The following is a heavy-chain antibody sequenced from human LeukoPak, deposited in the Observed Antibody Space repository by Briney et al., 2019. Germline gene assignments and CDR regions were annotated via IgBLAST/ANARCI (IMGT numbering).Heavy chain of an antibody. CDR1: GGSIGSSSYY. J-gene: IGHJ4*02. Sequence: SETLSLTCTVSGGSIGSSSYYWGWIRQPPGKGLEWIGSIYYSGSTYYNPSLKSRVTISVDTSKNQFSLKLSSVTAADTAVYYCARGIRISDYWGQGTLVTVSS. D-gene: IGHD3-10*01. CDR3: ARGIRISDY. CDR2: IYYSGST. V-gene: IGHV4-39*01.